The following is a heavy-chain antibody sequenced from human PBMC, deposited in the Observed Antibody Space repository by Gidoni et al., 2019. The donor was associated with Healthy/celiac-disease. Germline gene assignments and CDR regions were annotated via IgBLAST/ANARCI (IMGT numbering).Heavy chain of an antibody. CDR2: VGTSDDT. CDR1: GFTFTSYA. V-gene: IGHV3-23*01. D-gene: IGHD3-10*01. Sequence: EVQLLELGGGLLQPGGSLRLSCAASGFTFTSYAISWVRQAPGKGLEWVSTVGTSDDTYYADSVKGRCTISRDHSKNTVHLQMNSLRVEDTAIYYCAGRGPIRGFHIWGQGTLVTVSS. J-gene: IGHJ3*02. CDR3: AGRGPIRGFHI.